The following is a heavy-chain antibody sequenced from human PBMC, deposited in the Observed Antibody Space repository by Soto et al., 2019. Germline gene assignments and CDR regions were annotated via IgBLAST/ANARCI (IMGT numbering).Heavy chain of an antibody. D-gene: IGHD6-13*01. CDR3: AHRLPGPSGYDV. CDR1: GFSLTSGVVG. J-gene: IGHJ6*02. Sequence: QITLKESGPTLVKPTQTLTLTCTFSGFSLTSGVVGVGWIRQPPGEALEWLALIYWNDEKNYNPSLRNRLTITRDTSKNQVVLTMTNMDPVDTATYYCAHRLPGPSGYDVWGQGTTVTVSS. CDR2: IYWNDEK. V-gene: IGHV2-5*01.